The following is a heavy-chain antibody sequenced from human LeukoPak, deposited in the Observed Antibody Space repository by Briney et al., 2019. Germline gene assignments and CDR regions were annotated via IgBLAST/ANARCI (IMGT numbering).Heavy chain of an antibody. CDR3: ARGSGTTSWYYYYMDV. J-gene: IGHJ6*03. V-gene: IGHV1-69*05. Sequence: SVKVSCKASGGTFSSYAISWVRQAPGQGLEWMGGIIPIFGTANYAQKFQGRVTITTDESTSTAYMELSRLRSEDTAVYYCARGSGTTSWYYYYMDVWGKGTTVTVSS. CDR2: IIPIFGTA. CDR1: GGTFSSYA. D-gene: IGHD1-7*01.